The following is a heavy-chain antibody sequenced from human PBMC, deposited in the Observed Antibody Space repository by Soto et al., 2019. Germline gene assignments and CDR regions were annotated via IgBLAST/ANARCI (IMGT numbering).Heavy chain of an antibody. Sequence: EVQLVESGGGLVQPGGSLRLSCAASGFTFGTFWMSWVRQAPGKGLEWVANIRPDGSEKFYLDSVKGRFTISRDNAKNSLYVQMSSLRAEDTAMYYCARIQGKDDFWSWGMDVWGRGTTVVVSS. CDR1: GFTFGTFW. J-gene: IGHJ6*02. D-gene: IGHD3-3*01. CDR3: ARIQGKDDFWSWGMDV. CDR2: IRPDGSEK. V-gene: IGHV3-7*03.